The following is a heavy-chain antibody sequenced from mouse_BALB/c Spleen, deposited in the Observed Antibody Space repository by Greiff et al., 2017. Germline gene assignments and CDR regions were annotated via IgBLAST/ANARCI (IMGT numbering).Heavy chain of an antibody. J-gene: IGHJ4*01. D-gene: IGHD2-4*01. CDR2: INPSSGYT. Sequence: QVQLKESGAELARPGASVKMSCKASGYTFTSYTMHWVKQRPGQGLEWIGYINPSSGYTNYNQKFKDKATLTADKSSSTAYMQLSSLTSEDSAVYYCAREGTMNYAMDYWGQGTSVTVSS. V-gene: IGHV1-4*01. CDR1: GYTFTSYT. CDR3: AREGTMNYAMDY.